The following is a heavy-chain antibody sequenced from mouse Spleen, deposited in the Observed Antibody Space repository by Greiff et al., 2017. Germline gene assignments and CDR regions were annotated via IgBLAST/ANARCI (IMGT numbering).Heavy chain of an antibody. J-gene: IGHJ2*01. D-gene: IGHD1-3*01. CDR2: IYPRSGNT. V-gene: IGHV1-81*01. CDR3: ARRGPVDYFDY. Sequence: QVQLQQSGAELARPGASVKLSCTASGYTFTSYGISWVKQRTGQGLEWIGEIYPRSGNTYYNEKFKGKATLTADKSSSTAYMELRSLTSEDSAVYFCARRGPVDYFDYWGQGTTLTVSS. CDR1: GYTFTSYG.